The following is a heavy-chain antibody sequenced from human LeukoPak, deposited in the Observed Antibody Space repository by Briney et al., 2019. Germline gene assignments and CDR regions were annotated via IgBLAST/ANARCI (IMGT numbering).Heavy chain of an antibody. D-gene: IGHD2-21*01. CDR3: ARDCGCSTYDY. CDR1: GFTFSSSW. Sequence: PGGSLRLSCAASGFTFSSSWMNWIRQAPGEGREWVAGIKEDGSEKYYVDSVTGRFTISRDNAKNSVYLEMDSLRAEDAAVYYCARDCGCSTYDYWGQGTPVTVPS. CDR2: IKEDGSEK. J-gene: IGHJ4*02. V-gene: IGHV3-7*01.